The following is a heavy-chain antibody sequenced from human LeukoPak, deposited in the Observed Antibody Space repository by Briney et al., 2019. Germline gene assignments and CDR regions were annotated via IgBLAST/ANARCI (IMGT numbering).Heavy chain of an antibody. CDR2: IYSSGNT. D-gene: IGHD6-13*01. CDR3: ARRRSSSWGIDY. V-gene: IGHV3-66*02. CDR1: GFTVSSNY. J-gene: IGHJ4*02. Sequence: RSGGSLRLSCAASGFTVSSNYMSWVRQAPGKGLEWASVIYSSGNTYYADSVKDRFTISRDNSKNTMYLQMNSLRTEDTAVYYCARRRSSSWGIDYWGQGTLVTVSS.